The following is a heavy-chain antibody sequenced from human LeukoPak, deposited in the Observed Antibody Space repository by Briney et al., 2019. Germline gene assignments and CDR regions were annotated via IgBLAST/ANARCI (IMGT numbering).Heavy chain of an antibody. CDR3: ARADFDHYFDY. CDR1: GGSISSGDYY. Sequence: SQTLSLTCTVSGGSISSGDYYWSWIRQPPGKGLEWIRYIYYSGSTYYNPSLKSRVTISVDTSKKQLSLKLSSMTAADTAVYYCARADFDHYFDYWGQGTLVTVSS. V-gene: IGHV4-30-4*01. D-gene: IGHD3-9*01. CDR2: IYYSGST. J-gene: IGHJ4*02.